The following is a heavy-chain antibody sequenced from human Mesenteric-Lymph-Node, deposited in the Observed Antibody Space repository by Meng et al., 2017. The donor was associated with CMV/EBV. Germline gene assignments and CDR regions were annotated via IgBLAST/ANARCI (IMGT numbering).Heavy chain of an antibody. CDR2: ISSSSSYI. CDR3: ARMSAPYDHHDY. Sequence: GESLKISCAASGFTFSSYAMSWVRQAPGKGLEWVSSISSSSSYIYYADSVKGRFTISRDNAKNSLYLQMNSLRAEDTAVYYCARMSAPYDHHDYWGQGTLVTVSS. V-gene: IGHV3-21*01. CDR1: GFTFSSYA. J-gene: IGHJ4*02. D-gene: IGHD1-1*01.